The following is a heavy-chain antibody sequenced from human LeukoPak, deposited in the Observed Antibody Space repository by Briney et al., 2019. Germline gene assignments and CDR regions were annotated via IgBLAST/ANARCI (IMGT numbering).Heavy chain of an antibody. CDR2: ISWNSGSV. J-gene: IGHJ6*03. CDR3: AKDAIAAAGTSNYYYMDV. D-gene: IGHD6-13*01. Sequence: PGGSLRLSCAASGFTFDDYAMHWVRQAPGKGLEGVSGISWNSGSVGYADSVKGRFTISRDNAKNSLYLQMNSLRAEDTALYYCAKDAIAAAGTSNYYYMDVWGKGTTVTVSS. CDR1: GFTFDDYA. V-gene: IGHV3-9*01.